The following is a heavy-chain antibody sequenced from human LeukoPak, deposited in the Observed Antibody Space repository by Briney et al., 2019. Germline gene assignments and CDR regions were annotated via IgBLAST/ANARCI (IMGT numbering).Heavy chain of an antibody. J-gene: IGHJ4*02. V-gene: IGHV3-66*01. Sequence: GGSLRLSCAASGFTVRNNYMSWVRQAPGKGLEWVSVIYSGGSTYYADSVKGRFTISRDNSKNTLYLQMNSLRAEDTAVYSCATGERMVRGDGVDYWGQGTLVTVSS. CDR1: GFTVRNNY. D-gene: IGHD3-10*01. CDR2: IYSGGST. CDR3: ATGERMVRGDGVDY.